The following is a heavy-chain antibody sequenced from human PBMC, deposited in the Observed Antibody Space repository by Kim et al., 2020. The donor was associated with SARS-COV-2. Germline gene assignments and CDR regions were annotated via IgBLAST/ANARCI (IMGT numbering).Heavy chain of an antibody. V-gene: IGHV6-1*01. CDR2: TYYRSKWLT. Sequence: SQTLSLTCAISGDSVSSHVAAWNWIRQSPSRGLEWLGRTYYRSKWLTDYPISVKSRITINADTSTNQFSLQLHSVTPEDSAIYYCARQFDSCFPHWGQGTLVTVSS. CDR1: GDSVSSHVAA. CDR3: ARQFDSCFPH. J-gene: IGHJ5*02.